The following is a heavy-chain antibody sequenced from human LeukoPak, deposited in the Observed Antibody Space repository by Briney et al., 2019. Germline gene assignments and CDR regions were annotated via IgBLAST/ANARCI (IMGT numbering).Heavy chain of an antibody. V-gene: IGHV3-15*01. CDR2: IRNNTDGGTT. CDR1: GFTFSNAW. Sequence: GGSLRLSCAASGFTFSNAWMSWVRQAPGKGLEWIGRIRNNTDGGTTDHAAPVKGRFTISRDDSKNTLYLQMNSLKTEDTAVYYCTTRYCSTTRCYGAFDIWGQGTMVTVP. D-gene: IGHD2-2*01. J-gene: IGHJ3*02. CDR3: TTRYCSTTRCYGAFDI.